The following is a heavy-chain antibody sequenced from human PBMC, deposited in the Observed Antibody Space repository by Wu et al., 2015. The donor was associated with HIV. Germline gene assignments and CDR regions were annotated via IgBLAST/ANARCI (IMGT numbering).Heavy chain of an antibody. V-gene: IGHV1-8*01. Sequence: QVQLVQSGAEVKKPGASVKVSCKASGYTFTSYDINWVRQATGQGLEWMGWMNPNSGNTGYAQKFQGRLTMTTDELKTTAYMELSSLKSEDTAVYYCARNTDSVATSLYSLGVWGQGTVVTVSS. CDR3: ARNTDSVATSLYSLGV. CDR1: GYTFTSYD. J-gene: IGHJ6*02. CDR2: MNPNSGNT. D-gene: IGHD5-12*01.